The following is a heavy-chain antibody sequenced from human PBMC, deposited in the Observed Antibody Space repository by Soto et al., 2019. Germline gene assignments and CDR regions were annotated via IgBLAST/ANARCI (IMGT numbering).Heavy chain of an antibody. CDR2: VYHTGST. Sequence: QVQLKQSGPRLARPSGTLSLTCVVSGGSISSTNWWTWVRQTPGEGLEWIGEVYHTGSTKYNPSLKSPVTISVDKSNNQLPLSLKSVTAADTGVYYCATLPPRIVVVVVPIPSWRQGTLVTLSS. V-gene: IGHV4-4*02. CDR1: GGSISSTNW. D-gene: IGHD2-21*01. J-gene: IGHJ4*02. CDR3: ATLPPRIVVVVVPIPS.